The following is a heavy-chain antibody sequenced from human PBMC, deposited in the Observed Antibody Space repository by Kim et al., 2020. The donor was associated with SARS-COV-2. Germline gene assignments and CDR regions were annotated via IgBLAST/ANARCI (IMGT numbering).Heavy chain of an antibody. CDR1: GFTFSSYA. D-gene: IGHD2-2*01. J-gene: IGHJ4*02. Sequence: GGSLRLSCAASGFTFSSYAMSWVRQAPGKGLEWVSAISGSGGSTYYADSVKGRFTISRDNSKNTLYLQMNSRRAEDTAVYYCAKDLSVVVPAASNVWGQGTLVTVSS. CDR3: AKDLSVVVPAASNV. CDR2: ISGSGGST. V-gene: IGHV3-23*01.